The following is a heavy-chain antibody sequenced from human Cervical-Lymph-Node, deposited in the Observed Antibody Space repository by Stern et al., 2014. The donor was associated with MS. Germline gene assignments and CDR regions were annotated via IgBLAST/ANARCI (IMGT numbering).Heavy chain of an antibody. J-gene: IGHJ4*02. Sequence: QVQLVESGAEVKKPGASMTISCKTSGYNFIDHAIHWVRQAPGQRIEWMGWITGGPCTSKYSQKFQGRVSFTRDKAASAAYMDLSSLSPDDTAVYYCARQPDYSDFLDFWGQGTLVTVSS. CDR3: ARQPDYSDFLDF. V-gene: IGHV1-3*01. CDR1: GYNFIDHA. CDR2: ITGGPCTS. D-gene: IGHD4-11*01.